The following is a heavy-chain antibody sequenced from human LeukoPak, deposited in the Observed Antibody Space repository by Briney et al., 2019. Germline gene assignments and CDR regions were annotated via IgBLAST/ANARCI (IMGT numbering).Heavy chain of an antibody. CDR2: IYYSGST. D-gene: IGHD6-19*01. J-gene: IGHJ4*02. CDR3: ARSSGWKSATDY. Sequence: KSSETLSLTCTVSGGSISSYYWSWIRQPPGKGLEWIGYIYYSGSTNYNPSLKSRVTISVDTSKNQFSLKLSSVTAADTAVYYCARSSGWKSATDYWGQGTLVTVSS. CDR1: GGSISSYY. V-gene: IGHV4-59*12.